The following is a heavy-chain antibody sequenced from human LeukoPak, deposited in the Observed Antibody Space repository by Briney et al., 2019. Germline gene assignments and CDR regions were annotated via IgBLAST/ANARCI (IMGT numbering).Heavy chain of an antibody. CDR2: IYWNDDK. V-gene: IGHV2-5*01. Sequence: SGPTLVNPTQTLTLTCTFSGFSLSTSGVGVGWIRQPPGKALEWLALIYWNDDKRYSPSLKSRLTITKDTSKNQVVLTMTNMDPVDTATYYCAHRGGNYYDSSGYPFDYWGQGTLVTVSS. CDR1: GFSLSTSGVG. CDR3: AHRGGNYYDSSGYPFDY. D-gene: IGHD3-22*01. J-gene: IGHJ4*02.